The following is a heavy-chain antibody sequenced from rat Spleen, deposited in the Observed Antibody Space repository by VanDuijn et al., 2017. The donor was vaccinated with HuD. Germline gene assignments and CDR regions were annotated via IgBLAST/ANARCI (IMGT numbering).Heavy chain of an antibody. J-gene: IGHJ3*01. CDR3: TRESLPGFNSHWFLS. Sequence: QVQLKESGPGLMQPSETLSLTCTVSGFSLTSNGVGWVRQPLGKGLVWMGTIWAGGSTNYNSALSSRLSISRDTSKSQVFLKVDSLQTEDTATYFCTRESLPGFNSHWFLSWGQGTLVTVSS. D-gene: IGHD1-4*01. V-gene: IGHV2-72*01. CDR1: GFSLTSNG. CDR2: IWAGGST.